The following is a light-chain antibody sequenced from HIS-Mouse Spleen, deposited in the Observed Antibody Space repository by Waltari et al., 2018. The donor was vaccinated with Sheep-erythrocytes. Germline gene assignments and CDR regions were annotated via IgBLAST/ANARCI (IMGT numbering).Light chain of an antibody. CDR2: EVS. CDR3: CSYAGSSTPWV. CDR1: SSDVGGYNY. Sequence: QSALTQPPSASGSPGQSVTISCTGTSSDVGGYNYVSWYQQHPGKAPKLMIYEVSKRPSWVSNRCSCSKSGNTASLTISGRQAEDEADYYCCSYAGSSTPWVFGGGTKLTVL. J-gene: IGLJ3*02. V-gene: IGLV2-23*02.